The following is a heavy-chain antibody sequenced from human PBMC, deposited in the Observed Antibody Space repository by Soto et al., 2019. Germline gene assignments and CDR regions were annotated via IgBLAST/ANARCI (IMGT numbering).Heavy chain of an antibody. D-gene: IGHD6-13*01. Sequence: QVQLQESGPGLVKPSETLSLTCTVSGGSISNYYWSWIRQPPGKGLEWIGHIYYSGSTNYNPSLRSRVTITVGTSKNQFSLKLSSVTAADTAVYYCARAPYRSSWNSDYRGQGTLVTVSS. CDR3: ARAPYRSSWNSDY. V-gene: IGHV4-59*01. J-gene: IGHJ4*02. CDR1: GGSISNYY. CDR2: IYYSGST.